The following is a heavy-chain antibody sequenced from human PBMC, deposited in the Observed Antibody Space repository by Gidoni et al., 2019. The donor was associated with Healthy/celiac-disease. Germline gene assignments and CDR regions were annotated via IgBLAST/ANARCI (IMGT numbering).Heavy chain of an antibody. J-gene: IGHJ3*02. CDR3: ARIHNYYDPLMGAFDI. CDR1: GFPFSSYS. Sequence: EVQLVESGGGLVKPGGSLRLSCAASGFPFSSYSMNWVRQAPGKGLEWVSSISSSSSYIYYADSVKGRFTISRDNAKNSLYLQMNSLRAEDTAVYYCARIHNYYDPLMGAFDIWGQGTMVTVSS. D-gene: IGHD3-22*01. CDR2: ISSSSSYI. V-gene: IGHV3-21*01.